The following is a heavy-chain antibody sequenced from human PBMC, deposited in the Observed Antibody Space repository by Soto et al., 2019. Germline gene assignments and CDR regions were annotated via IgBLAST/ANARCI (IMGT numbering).Heavy chain of an antibody. V-gene: IGHV3-30*18. J-gene: IGHJ3*01. CDR2: ISSDGSDK. CDR3: ADDQGIAAGHGIV. D-gene: IGHD6-13*01. Sequence: QVQLVESGGGVVQPGTSLRLSCAASGFTFNNYGMHWVRQAPGTGLEWVAAISSDGSDKYYADSVKGRLTISRDNSKNTLYLQVHSLGAEDTAVYCCADDQGIAAGHGIVWGEGTMVTVSS. CDR1: GFTFNNYG.